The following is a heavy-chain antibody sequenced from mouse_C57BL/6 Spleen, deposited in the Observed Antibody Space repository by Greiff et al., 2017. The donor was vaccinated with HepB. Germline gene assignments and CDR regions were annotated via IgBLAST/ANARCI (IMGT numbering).Heavy chain of an antibody. CDR2: IWSDGST. CDR3: ARLSYDGYYDYAMDY. J-gene: IGHJ4*01. D-gene: IGHD2-3*01. CDR1: GFSLTSYG. Sequence: QVQLKESGPGLVAPSQSLSIACTVSGFSLTSYGVHWVRQPPGKGLEWLVVIWSDGSTTYNSALKSRLSISKDNSKSQVFLKMNSLQTDDTAMYYCARLSYDGYYDYAMDYWGQGTSVTVSS. V-gene: IGHV2-6*03.